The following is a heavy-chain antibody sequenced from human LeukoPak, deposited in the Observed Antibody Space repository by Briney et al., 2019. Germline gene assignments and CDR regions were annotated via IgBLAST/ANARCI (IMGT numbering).Heavy chain of an antibody. CDR3: ARAGWNDWELNY. Sequence: SETPSLTCTVSGGSISGYYWTWIRQPPGKGLEWIGYVSYSGNTNYNPSLKSRVTISVHTSKKQLSLRLSSVTAADTAVYYCARAGWNDWELNYWGQGTLVTVSS. V-gene: IGHV4-59*01. D-gene: IGHD1-1*01. CDR2: VSYSGNT. J-gene: IGHJ4*02. CDR1: GGSISGYY.